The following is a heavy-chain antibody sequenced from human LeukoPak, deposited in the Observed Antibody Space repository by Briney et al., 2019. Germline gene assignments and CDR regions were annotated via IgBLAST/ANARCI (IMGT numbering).Heavy chain of an antibody. D-gene: IGHD5-12*01. V-gene: IGHV1-69*04. Sequence: SVKVSCKASGGTFSSYAISWVRQAPGQGLEWMGRIIPILGIASYAQKFQGRVTITADKSTSTAYMELSSLRSEDTAVYYCARDKDIVATIHPLYYYYYGMDVWGQGTTVTVSS. CDR2: IIPILGIA. CDR1: GGTFSSYA. J-gene: IGHJ6*02. CDR3: ARDKDIVATIHPLYYYYYGMDV.